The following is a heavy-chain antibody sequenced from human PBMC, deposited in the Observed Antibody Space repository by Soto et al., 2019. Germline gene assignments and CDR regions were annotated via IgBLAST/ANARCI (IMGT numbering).Heavy chain of an antibody. CDR2: ISGYNGNT. CDR3: ARDKGYGFGWSSSSGMDV. D-gene: IGHD5-18*01. CDR1: GYTFSNFG. V-gene: IGHV1-18*01. J-gene: IGHJ6*02. Sequence: QVQLVQSGAEVMTPGASVKVSCKASGYTFSNFGLSWVRQAPGQGLEWMGWISGYNGNTNSAERFQGRVTMTTDTSTSIAYMEVRSLTSDDTDVYYCARDKGYGFGWSSSSGMDVWGQGTTVTVSS.